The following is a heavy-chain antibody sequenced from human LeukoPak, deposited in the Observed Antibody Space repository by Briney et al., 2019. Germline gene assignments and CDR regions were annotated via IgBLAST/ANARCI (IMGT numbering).Heavy chain of an antibody. CDR3: ARQSLFGGPDDY. D-gene: IGHD3-16*01. Sequence: SETLSLXCAVSGYSISSGYYWGWIRQPPGKGLEWIGSIYHSGSTYYNPSLKSRVTISVDTSKNQFSLKLSSVTAADTAVYYCARQSLFGGPDDYWGQGTLVTVSS. CDR1: GYSISSGYY. J-gene: IGHJ4*02. V-gene: IGHV4-38-2*01. CDR2: IYHSGST.